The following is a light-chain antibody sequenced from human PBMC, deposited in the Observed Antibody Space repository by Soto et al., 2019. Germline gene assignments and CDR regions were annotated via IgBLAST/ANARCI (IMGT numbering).Light chain of an antibody. CDR1: ESVSRN. Sequence: EVVMTQCPATLSVSPGERATLSCRASESVSRNLAWDQQKPGQAPRLLIYDSSTRATGIPDRFSGGGSGTEFTLTIISLQSEAFAVYYCQQYNHWPPSTFGQGTRLDIK. CDR2: DSS. J-gene: IGKJ5*01. V-gene: IGKV3-15*01. CDR3: QQYNHWPPST.